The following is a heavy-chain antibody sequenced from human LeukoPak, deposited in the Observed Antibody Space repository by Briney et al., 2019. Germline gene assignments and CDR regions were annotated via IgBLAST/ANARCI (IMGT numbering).Heavy chain of an antibody. Sequence: ASETLSLTCTVSGGSISSYYWSWIRQPPGKGLEWIGYIYYSGSTNYNPSLKSRVTISVDTSKNQFSLKLSSVTTTVTAVYYCASDVDILTGYWWGQGNLVTVSS. CDR2: IYYSGST. CDR1: GGSISSYY. D-gene: IGHD3-9*01. CDR3: ASDVDILTGYW. J-gene: IGHJ4*02. V-gene: IGHV4-59*12.